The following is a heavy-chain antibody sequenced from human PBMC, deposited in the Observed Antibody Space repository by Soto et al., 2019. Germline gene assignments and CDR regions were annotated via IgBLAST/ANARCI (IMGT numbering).Heavy chain of an antibody. D-gene: IGHD3-22*01. Sequence: GGSLRLSCTASGFTFGDYAMSWFRQAPGKGLEWVGFIRSKAYGGTTHYAASVKGRFTISRDDSKSNAYLQKNSLKTEDTAVYYCSTNYYDSSGYDNWFDPWGQGTLVTVSS. CDR2: IRSKAYGGTT. V-gene: IGHV3-49*03. CDR1: GFTFGDYA. CDR3: STNYYDSSGYDNWFDP. J-gene: IGHJ5*02.